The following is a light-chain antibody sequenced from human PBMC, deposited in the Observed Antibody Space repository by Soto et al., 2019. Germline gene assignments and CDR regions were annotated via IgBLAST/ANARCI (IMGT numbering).Light chain of an antibody. CDR2: AAS. CDR1: QTISSS. Sequence: IQMTQSPSSLSASVGDRVTITCRASQTISSSLNWYQQKPGKAPKLLIYAASSLQSGVPSRFSGSGSGTDFTLTISSLQPEDFATYYCQQSYSTTWTFGQGTKVDVK. CDR3: QQSYSTTWT. J-gene: IGKJ1*01. V-gene: IGKV1-39*01.